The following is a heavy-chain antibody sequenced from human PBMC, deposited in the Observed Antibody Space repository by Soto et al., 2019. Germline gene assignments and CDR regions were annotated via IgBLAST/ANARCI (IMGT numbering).Heavy chain of an antibody. D-gene: IGHD6-25*01. V-gene: IGHV1-69*13. J-gene: IGHJ6*02. Sequence: SVKVSCKASGGTFSSYAISWVRQAPGQGLEWMGGIIPIFGTANYAQKFQSRVTITADESTSTAYMELSSLRSEDTAVYYCARVRLEYYYYYGMDVWGQGTTVTVSS. CDR2: IIPIFGTA. CDR1: GGTFSSYA. CDR3: ARVRLEYYYYYGMDV.